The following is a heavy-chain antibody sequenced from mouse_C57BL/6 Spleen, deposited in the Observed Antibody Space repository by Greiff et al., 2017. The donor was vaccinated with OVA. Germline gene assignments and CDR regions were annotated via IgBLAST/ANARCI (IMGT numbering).Heavy chain of an antibody. CDR1: GYTFTSYW. D-gene: IGHD3-3*01. CDR3: ARDIEGRYFDY. J-gene: IGHJ2*01. CDR2: IDPSDSET. V-gene: IGHV1-52*01. Sequence: VQLQQPGAELVRPGSSVKLSCKASGYTFTSYWMHWVKQRPIQGLEWIGNIDPSDSETHYNQKFKDKATLTVDKSSSTAYMQLSSLTSEDSAVYYCARDIEGRYFDYWGQGTTLTVSS.